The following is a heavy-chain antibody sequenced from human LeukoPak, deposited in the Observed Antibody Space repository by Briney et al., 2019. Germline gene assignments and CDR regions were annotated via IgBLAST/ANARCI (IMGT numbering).Heavy chain of an antibody. CDR1: GFTFSSYG. CDR2: IWYDGSNK. CDR3: ARASGIYSSGWYDAFDI. V-gene: IGHV3-33*01. D-gene: IGHD6-19*01. J-gene: IGHJ3*02. Sequence: PGGSPRLSCAASGFTFSSYGMHWVRQAPGKGLEWVAAIWYDGSNKYHADSVKGRFTISRDNSKNTLYLQMNSLRAEDTAVYYCARASGIYSSGWYDAFDIWGQGTMVTVSS.